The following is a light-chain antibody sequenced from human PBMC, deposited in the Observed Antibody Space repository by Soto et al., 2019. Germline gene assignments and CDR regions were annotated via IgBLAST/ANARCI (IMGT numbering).Light chain of an antibody. V-gene: IGKV1-9*01. CDR3: QQAYTVTRT. CDR1: QAIRRY. J-gene: IGKJ1*01. CDR2: GSS. Sequence: IRLTTSQSSXSASVGDTGSISRRASQAIRRYLGWYQRKPGEAPKLLMYGSSSLQSGVPSRLSGSGSGTDFTLTISSLQPEDCDTFCCQQAYTVTRTFGQGTKVDIK.